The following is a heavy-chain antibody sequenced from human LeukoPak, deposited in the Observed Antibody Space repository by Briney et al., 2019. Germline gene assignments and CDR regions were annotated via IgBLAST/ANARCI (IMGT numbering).Heavy chain of an antibody. Sequence: GGPQRLFCAPSGLSFSSQAMSWVRQAPGKGRECVSGLRVSGSSTYFADSVKGRFTISRDNSKNTLYLQMNSLGAEDAAVYYCAKVAPYGNYVFDRWGQGTLVTVSS. V-gene: IGHV3-23*01. CDR2: LRVSGSST. CDR1: GLSFSSQA. J-gene: IGHJ4*02. CDR3: AKVAPYGNYVFDR. D-gene: IGHD3-10*02.